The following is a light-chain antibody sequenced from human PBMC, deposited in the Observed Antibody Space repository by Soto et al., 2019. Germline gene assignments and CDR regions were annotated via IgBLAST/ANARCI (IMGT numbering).Light chain of an antibody. CDR3: QQTYMTPIT. J-gene: IGKJ5*01. CDR2: SSS. V-gene: IGKV1-39*01. Sequence: DVEMTQSPASLSASVGDRVTISCRTSQTINNNLNWYQQRPGKAPKLLIYSSSSLMSGVPPRLSGNGSGTDYTLTISRLQAEEFATYICQQTYMTPITCGQGTR. CDR1: QTINNN.